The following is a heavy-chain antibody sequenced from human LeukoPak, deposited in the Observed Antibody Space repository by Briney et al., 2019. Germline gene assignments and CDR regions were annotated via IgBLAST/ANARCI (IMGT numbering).Heavy chain of an antibody. V-gene: IGHV3-74*01. CDR3: ARDRWQQLYYYYYMDV. J-gene: IGHJ6*03. D-gene: IGHD6-13*01. CDR1: GFAFSHHW. Sequence: GGSLRLSCAASGFAFSHHWMHWVRQAPGKGLVWVSHINSDGSTTTYADSVKGRLTISRDNAKNTLYLQMNSLRAEDTAVYYCARDRWQQLYYYYYMDVWGKGTTVTVSS. CDR2: INSDGSTT.